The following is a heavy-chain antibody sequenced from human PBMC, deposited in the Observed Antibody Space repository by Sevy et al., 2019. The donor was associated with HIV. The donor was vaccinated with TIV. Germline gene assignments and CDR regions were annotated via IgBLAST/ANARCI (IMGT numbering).Heavy chain of an antibody. Sequence: VSVKVSCKASGYTFTSYGISWVRQAPGQGLEWMGWISAYNGNTNYAQTLQGRVTMTTDTSTSTAYMELRSLRSDDTAVYYCAREPYYDFWSGYPHGFYYYGMDVWGQGTTVTVSS. CDR3: AREPYYDFWSGYPHGFYYYGMDV. V-gene: IGHV1-18*01. CDR1: GYTFTSYG. D-gene: IGHD3-3*01. CDR2: ISAYNGNT. J-gene: IGHJ6*02.